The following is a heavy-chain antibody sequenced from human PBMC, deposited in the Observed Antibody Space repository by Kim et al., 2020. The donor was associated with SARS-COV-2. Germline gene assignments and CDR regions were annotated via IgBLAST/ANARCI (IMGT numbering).Heavy chain of an antibody. Sequence: SVKVSCKASGGTFTSYDINWVRQATGQGLEWMGYMNPNIDSTDYARNFQDRVTITGDTSIRTAYMELSSLRSEDTAVYYCARSDLYASGTTNWFDSWRQGTLVTVSP. CDR3: ARSDLYASGTTNWFDS. CDR2: MNPNIDST. CDR1: GGTFTSYD. V-gene: IGHV1-8*01. D-gene: IGHD3-10*01. J-gene: IGHJ5*01.